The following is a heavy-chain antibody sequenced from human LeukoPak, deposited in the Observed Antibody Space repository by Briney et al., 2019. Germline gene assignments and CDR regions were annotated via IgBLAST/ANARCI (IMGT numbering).Heavy chain of an antibody. CDR1: GFTFNSYA. CDR3: AVLGYCSSTSCSDLLAYYYYGMDV. J-gene: IGHJ6*02. CDR2: IKQDGSEK. V-gene: IGHV3-7*01. D-gene: IGHD2-2*01. Sequence: GGSLRLSCAASGFTFNSYAMSWVRQAPGKGLEWVANIKQDGSEKYYVDSVKGRFTISRDNAKNSLYLQMNSLRAEDTAVYYCAVLGYCSSTSCSDLLAYYYYGMDVWGQGTTVTVSS.